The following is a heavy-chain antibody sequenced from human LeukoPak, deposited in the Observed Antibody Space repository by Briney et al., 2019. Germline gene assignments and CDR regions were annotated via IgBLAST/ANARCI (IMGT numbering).Heavy chain of an antibody. Sequence: GASVKVSCKASGDTFTSYGISWVRQAPGQGLEWMGRISAYNGNTNYAQKLQGRVTMTTDTSTSTAYMELRSLRSDDTAVYYCARLQFSVLRYFDWLSLLDYWGQGTLVTVSS. CDR2: ISAYNGNT. J-gene: IGHJ4*02. CDR3: ARLQFSVLRYFDWLSLLDY. D-gene: IGHD3-9*01. CDR1: GDTFTSYG. V-gene: IGHV1-18*01.